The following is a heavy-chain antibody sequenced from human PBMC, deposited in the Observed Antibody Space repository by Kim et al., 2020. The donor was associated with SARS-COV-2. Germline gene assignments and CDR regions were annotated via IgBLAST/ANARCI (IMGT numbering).Heavy chain of an antibody. V-gene: IGHV3-7*01. Sequence: LSLTCAASGFTFTNYWMSWVRQAPGKGLEWVANMKQDGSEKYYVDSVKGRFTISRDNAKNSLYLQMNSLRAEDTAVYYCVRGRVGYGRLDYWGQGTL. CDR2: MKQDGSEK. CDR1: GFTFTNYW. J-gene: IGHJ4*02. CDR3: VRGRVGYGRLDY. D-gene: IGHD5-18*01.